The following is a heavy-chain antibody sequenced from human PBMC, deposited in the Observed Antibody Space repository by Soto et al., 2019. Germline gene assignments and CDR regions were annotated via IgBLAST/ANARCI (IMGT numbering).Heavy chain of an antibody. CDR3: AREYYSSSSVYYYYMDV. CDR2: IYHSGST. CDR1: SGSISSSNW. D-gene: IGHD6-6*01. J-gene: IGHJ6*03. Sequence: SETLSLTCAVSSGSISSSNWWSWVRHPPGKGLEWIGEIYHSGSTNYNPSLKSRVTISVDKSKNQFSLKLSSVTAADTAVYYCAREYYSSSSVYYYYMDVWGKGTTVTVSS. V-gene: IGHV4-4*02.